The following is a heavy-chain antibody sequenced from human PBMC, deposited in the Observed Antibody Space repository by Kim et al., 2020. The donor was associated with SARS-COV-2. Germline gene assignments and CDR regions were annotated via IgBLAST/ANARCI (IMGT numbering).Heavy chain of an antibody. V-gene: IGHV3-74*01. CDR3: ARDTGYTPDY. D-gene: IGHD5-18*01. Sequence: GGSLRLSCAASGFSFSNYWMHWVRQAPEKGLVWVSRINSDASSTSHADSVKGRFTISRDNAKNTLYLQMNRLRAEDTAVYYCARDTGYTPDYWGQGTLVTVSS. CDR1: GFSFSNYW. J-gene: IGHJ4*02. CDR2: INSDASST.